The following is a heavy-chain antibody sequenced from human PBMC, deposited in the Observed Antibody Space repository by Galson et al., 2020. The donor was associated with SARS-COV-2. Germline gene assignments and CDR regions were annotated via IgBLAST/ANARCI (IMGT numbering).Heavy chain of an antibody. J-gene: IGHJ4*02. CDR3: ARHTDILTGYYNYYFDY. D-gene: IGHD3-9*01. CDR2: IYYSGST. V-gene: IGHV4-39*01. Sequence: SETVSLTCTVSGGSISSSSYYWGWIRQPPGKGLEWIGSIYYSGSTYYNPSLKSRVTISVDTSKNQFSLKLSSVTAADTAVYYCARHTDILTGYYNYYFDYWGQGTLVTVSS. CDR1: GGSISSSSYY.